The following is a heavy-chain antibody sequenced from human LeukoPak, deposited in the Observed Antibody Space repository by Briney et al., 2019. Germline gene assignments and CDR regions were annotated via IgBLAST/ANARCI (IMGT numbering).Heavy chain of an antibody. J-gene: IGHJ5*02. D-gene: IGHD3-10*01. Sequence: GESLKISCKGSGYSFTSYWIGWVRQMPGKGLEWMGIIYPGDSDTRYSPSSQGQVTISADKSISTAYLQWRSLKASDTAMYYCARAYYYGSGSYPTYNWFDPWGQGTLVTVSS. CDR1: GYSFTSYW. CDR3: ARAYYYGSGSYPTYNWFDP. CDR2: IYPGDSDT. V-gene: IGHV5-51*01.